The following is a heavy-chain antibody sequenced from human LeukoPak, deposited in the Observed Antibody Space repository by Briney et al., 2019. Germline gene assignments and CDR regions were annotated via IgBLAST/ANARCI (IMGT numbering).Heavy chain of an antibody. J-gene: IGHJ4*02. V-gene: IGHV3-7*03. CDR2: IKQDRSEK. D-gene: IGHD3-9*01. CDR3: ARGLDILTGRKRFDY. Sequence: GGSLRLSCAASGFTFNRYWMSWVRQAPGKGLEWVANIKQDRSEKYYVDSVKGRFTISRDNAENSLYLQMNSLRAEDTAVYYCARGLDILTGRKRFDYWGQGTLVTVSS. CDR1: GFTFNRYW.